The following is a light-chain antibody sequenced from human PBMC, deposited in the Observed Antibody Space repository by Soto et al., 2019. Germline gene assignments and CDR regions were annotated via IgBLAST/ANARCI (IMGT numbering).Light chain of an antibody. CDR3: QKYNNWPPIT. CDR2: DAS. Sequence: EIVMTQSPATLSVSPGERATLSCRASQSVRSKLAWYQQKPGQAPRLLIYDASNRATGIPARFSGSGSGTEFTLTISGLQSEDFAVYYCQKYNNWPPITFGQGTRLEIK. V-gene: IGKV3-15*01. J-gene: IGKJ5*01. CDR1: QSVRSK.